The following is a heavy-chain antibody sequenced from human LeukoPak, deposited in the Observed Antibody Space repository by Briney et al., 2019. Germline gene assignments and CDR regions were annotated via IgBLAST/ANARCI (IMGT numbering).Heavy chain of an antibody. CDR3: ARDSKYSSSPGLGD. Sequence: SQTLSLTCTVSGGSISSGDYYWSWIRQPPGKGLEWIGYIYYSGSTYYNPSLKSRVTISVDTSKNQFSLKLSSVTAADTAVYYCARDSKYSSSPGLGDWGQGTLVTVSS. V-gene: IGHV4-31*03. CDR1: GGSISSGDYY. CDR2: IYYSGST. D-gene: IGHD6-6*01. J-gene: IGHJ4*02.